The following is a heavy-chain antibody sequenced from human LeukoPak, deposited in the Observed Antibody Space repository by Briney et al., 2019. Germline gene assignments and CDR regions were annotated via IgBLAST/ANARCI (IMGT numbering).Heavy chain of an antibody. CDR3: ARGHKVPPLLPKAWFDP. CDR1: GVSISSPYW. V-gene: IGHV4-4*02. Sequence: SETLSLTCGVSGVSISSPYWWIWVRQPPEKGLGWIGEISHSGGSTNYNPSLRSRVTISMDKSKNQFSLRLNSVTAADTAVYYCARGHKVPPLLPKAWFDPWGQGTLVTVSS. J-gene: IGHJ5*02. CDR2: ISHSGGST. D-gene: IGHD3-22*01.